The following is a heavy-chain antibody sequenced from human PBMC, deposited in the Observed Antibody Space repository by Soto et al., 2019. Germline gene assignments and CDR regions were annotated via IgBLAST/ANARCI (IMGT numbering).Heavy chain of an antibody. CDR2: ISGSGGST. CDR3: ASADPETGTTDY. J-gene: IGHJ4*02. Sequence: GGSLRLSCVASGFTFDGFAMHWVRQAPGKGLEWVSGISGSGGSTYYADSVKGRFTISRDNSKNTLYLQMNSLRAEDTAVYYCASADPETGTTDYWGPGTLVTVSS. D-gene: IGHD1-7*01. V-gene: IGHV3-23*01. CDR1: GFTFDGFA.